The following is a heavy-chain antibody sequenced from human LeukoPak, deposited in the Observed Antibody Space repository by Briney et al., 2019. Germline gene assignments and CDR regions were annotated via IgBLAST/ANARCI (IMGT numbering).Heavy chain of an antibody. D-gene: IGHD3-3*01. Sequence: GGSLRLSCAASGFTFSSYAMSWVRQAPGKGLEWVSAISGSGGSTYYADSVKGRFTISRDNSKNTLYLQMNSLRAEDTAVYYCAKDALGDYDFWSGSPHYYYYMDVWGKGTTVTVSS. J-gene: IGHJ6*03. CDR2: ISGSGGST. CDR1: GFTFSSYA. V-gene: IGHV3-23*01. CDR3: AKDALGDYDFWSGSPHYYYYMDV.